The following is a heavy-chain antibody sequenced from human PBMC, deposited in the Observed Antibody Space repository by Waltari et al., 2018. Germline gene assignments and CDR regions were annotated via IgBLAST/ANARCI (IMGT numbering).Heavy chain of an antibody. CDR2: IYPGDSDT. CDR1: GYSFTSYW. V-gene: IGHV5-51*01. CDR3: ALTRTYSSGYKGFDP. D-gene: IGHD6-19*01. J-gene: IGHJ5*02. Sequence: EVQLVQSGAEVKKPGESLKISCKGSGYSFTSYWIGWVRQMPGKGLEWMGIIYPGDSDTRYSPSFQGQVTISANKSISTAYLQWSSLKASDTAMYYCALTRTYSSGYKGFDPWGQGTLVTVSS.